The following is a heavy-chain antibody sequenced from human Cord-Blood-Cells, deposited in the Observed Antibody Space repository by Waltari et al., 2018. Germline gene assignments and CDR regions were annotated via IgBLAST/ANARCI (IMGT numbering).Heavy chain of an antibody. V-gene: IGHV1-24*01. Sequence: QVQLVQSGAEVKTPGASVKVSCNVSGYTLTDLSMHWVRQAPGKGLEWMGGFDPKDGETIYEQKFQGRVTMTEDTSTDTAYMELSSLRSEDTAVYYCATEHGSGSSFDYWGQGTLVTVSS. CDR2: FDPKDGET. CDR3: ATEHGSGSSFDY. D-gene: IGHD3-10*01. CDR1: GYTLTDLS. J-gene: IGHJ4*02.